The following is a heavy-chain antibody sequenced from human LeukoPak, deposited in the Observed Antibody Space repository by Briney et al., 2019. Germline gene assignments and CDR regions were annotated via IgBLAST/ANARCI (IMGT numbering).Heavy chain of an antibody. CDR1: GFTFSSYS. D-gene: IGHD2-2*01. V-gene: IGHV3-48*01. CDR3: SRDPGGWYCSSTSCYYY. CDR2: ISSSSSTI. Sequence: GGSLRLSRAASGFTFSSYSMNWVRQAPGQRLGGVSYISSSSSTIYYADSVKGRFTISRDNAKNSMYLQLNSLRSEATALSYFSRDPGGWYCSSTSCYYYWGQGTLVTVSS. J-gene: IGHJ4*02.